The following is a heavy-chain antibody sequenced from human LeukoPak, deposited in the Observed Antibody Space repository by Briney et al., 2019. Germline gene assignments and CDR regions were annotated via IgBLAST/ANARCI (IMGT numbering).Heavy chain of an antibody. CDR3: ARGFDAFDI. V-gene: IGHV4-59*08. CDR2: IYYSGST. J-gene: IGHJ3*02. CDR1: GCSISSYY. Sequence: PSGTLSLTCTVSGCSISSYYWSWIRQPPGRGLEWIGYIYYSGSTNDNPSLKSRVTISVDTSKNQFSLKLSSVTAADTAVYYCARGFDAFDIWGQGTMVTSS.